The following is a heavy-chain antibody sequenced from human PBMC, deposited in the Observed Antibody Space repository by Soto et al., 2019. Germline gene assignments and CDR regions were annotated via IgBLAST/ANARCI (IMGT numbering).Heavy chain of an antibody. J-gene: IGHJ3*02. Sequence: SVKVSCKASGGTFSSYTISWVRQAPGQGLEWMGRIIPILGIANYAQKFQGRVTITADKSTSTAYMELSSLRSEDTAVYYCARSFGVAVAGTAAFDIWGQGTMVTVSS. CDR3: ARSFGVAVAGTAAFDI. V-gene: IGHV1-69*02. CDR2: IIPILGIA. D-gene: IGHD6-19*01. CDR1: GGTFSSYT.